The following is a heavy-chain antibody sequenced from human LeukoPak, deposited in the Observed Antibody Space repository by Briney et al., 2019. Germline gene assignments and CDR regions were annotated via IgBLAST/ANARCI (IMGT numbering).Heavy chain of an antibody. CDR3: ARGGSYYGSGSYPDY. Sequence: SETLSLTCTVYGGSISSYYWSWIRQPPGKGLEWIGYIYYSGSTNYNPSLKSRVTISVDTSKNQFSLKLSSVTAADTAVYYCARGGSYYGSGSYPDYWGQGTLVTVSS. CDR2: IYYSGST. D-gene: IGHD3-10*01. J-gene: IGHJ4*02. V-gene: IGHV4-59*01. CDR1: GGSISSYY.